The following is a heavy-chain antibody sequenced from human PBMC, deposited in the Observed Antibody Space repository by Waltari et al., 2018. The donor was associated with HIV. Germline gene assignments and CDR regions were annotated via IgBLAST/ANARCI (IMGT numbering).Heavy chain of an antibody. CDR3: ARDFQGYCAGERCFYGMDV. Sequence: QVQLVESGGGVVQPGRSLRLSCAASGFTVRNYGMHWVRQAPGKGLRWVAVVWKDGSNKDYGDSVKGRFTISRDNAKNTLELRMNSLRAEDTAVYYCARDFQGYCAGERCFYGMDVWGQGTTVTVSS. CDR1: GFTVRNYG. V-gene: IGHV3-33*01. J-gene: IGHJ6*02. CDR2: VWKDGSNK. D-gene: IGHD2-8*02.